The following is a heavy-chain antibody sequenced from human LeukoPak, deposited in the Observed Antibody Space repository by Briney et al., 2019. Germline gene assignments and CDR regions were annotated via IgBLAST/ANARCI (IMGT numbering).Heavy chain of an antibody. J-gene: IGHJ4*02. Sequence: SETLSLTCSVSGGSISRSSYYWGSIRQPPGKGLEWIGSLYNTESTYYNPSLQSRVTISVDTSKNQFSLKLRSVTAADTAVYYCARHPTLTSGGNFDYWGQGTLVTVSS. V-gene: IGHV4-39*01. CDR3: ARHPTLTSGGNFDY. CDR2: LYNTEST. D-gene: IGHD3-16*01. CDR1: GGSISRSSYY.